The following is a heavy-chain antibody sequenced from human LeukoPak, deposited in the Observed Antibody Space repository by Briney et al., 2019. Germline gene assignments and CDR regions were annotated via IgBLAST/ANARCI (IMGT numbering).Heavy chain of an antibody. CDR2: ISFDGTKK. Sequence: GGSLRLSCAASEFTFSNYGMHWVRQAPGKGLEWVAFISFDGTKKYYADSLNGRFTISRDNSKNTLYLQMNSLRDEDTAVYYCARDHYDILTGYYTRWYYFDYWGQGTLVTVSS. CDR1: EFTFSNYG. J-gene: IGHJ4*02. V-gene: IGHV3-30*03. D-gene: IGHD3-9*01. CDR3: ARDHYDILTGYYTRWYYFDY.